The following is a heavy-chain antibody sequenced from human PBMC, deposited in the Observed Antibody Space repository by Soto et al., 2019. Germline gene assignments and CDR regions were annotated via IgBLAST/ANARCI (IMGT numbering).Heavy chain of an antibody. V-gene: IGHV4-61*01. CDR1: GGSVTSGTYY. J-gene: IGHJ3*02. CDR2: IYYSGST. CDR3: ASANAGAFNI. Sequence: SETLSLTCTVSGGSVTSGTYYWSWIRQPPGKGLEYIGYIYYSGSTNYNPSLNSRVTISVDTPKNQFSLKLSSATAADTALYYCASANAGAFNIWGQGTMVTVSS.